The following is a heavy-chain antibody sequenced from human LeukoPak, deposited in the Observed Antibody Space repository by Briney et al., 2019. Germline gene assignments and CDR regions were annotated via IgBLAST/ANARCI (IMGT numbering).Heavy chain of an antibody. CDR3: ARGAHYDILTGSLNWFDP. V-gene: IGHV1-2*02. CDR2: INPNSGGT. CDR1: GYTFTGYY. J-gene: IGHJ5*02. D-gene: IGHD3-9*01. Sequence: ASVKVSCKASGYTFTGYYMHWVRQAPGQGLEWMGWINPNSGGTNYAQKFQGRVTMTRDTSITTTYMELSRLRSDDTAVYYCARGAHYDILTGSLNWFDPWGQGTLVTVSS.